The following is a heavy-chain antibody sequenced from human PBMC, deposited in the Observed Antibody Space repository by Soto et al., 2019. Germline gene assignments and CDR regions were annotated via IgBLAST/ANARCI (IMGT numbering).Heavy chain of an antibody. V-gene: IGHV4-59*01. CDR2: IYYSGST. J-gene: IGHJ6*02. Sequence: SETLSLTCTVSGGSISSYYWSWIRQPPGKGLELIGYIYYSGSTNYNPSLKSRVTISVDTSKNQFSLKLSSVTAADTAVYYCARVRIYYYGMDVWGQGTTVTVSS. CDR3: ARVRIYYYGMDV. CDR1: GGSISSYY.